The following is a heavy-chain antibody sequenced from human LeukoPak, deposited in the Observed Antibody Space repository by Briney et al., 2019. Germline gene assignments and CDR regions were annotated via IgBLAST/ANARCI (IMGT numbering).Heavy chain of an antibody. CDR2: IYYSGST. V-gene: IGHV4-39*07. Sequence: PSETLSLTCTVSGGSISSSSYYWGWIRQPPGKGLEWIGSIYYSGSTYYNPSLKSRVTISVDTSKNQFSLKLSSVTAADTAVYYCARGYYGSGSPLGHFDYWGQGTLVTVSS. J-gene: IGHJ4*02. CDR1: GGSISSSSYY. D-gene: IGHD3-10*01. CDR3: ARGYYGSGSPLGHFDY.